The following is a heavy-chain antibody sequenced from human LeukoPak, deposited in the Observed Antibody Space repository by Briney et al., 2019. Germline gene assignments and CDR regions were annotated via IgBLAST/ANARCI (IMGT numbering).Heavy chain of an antibody. CDR2: LNPNNGNT. CDR1: GYTFGSDD. Sequence: ASVKVSCKASGYTFGSDDINWVRQATGQGLEWMGWLNPNNGNTGYAQKFQGRVTITRNTSINTAYMELSSLRSEDTAVYYCARMTVSGRDNWFDPWGQGTLVTVSS. V-gene: IGHV1-8*03. J-gene: IGHJ5*02. CDR3: ARMTVSGRDNWFDP. D-gene: IGHD6-19*01.